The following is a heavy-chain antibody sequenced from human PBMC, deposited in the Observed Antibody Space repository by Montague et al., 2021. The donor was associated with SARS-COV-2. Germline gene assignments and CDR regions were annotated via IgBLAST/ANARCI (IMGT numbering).Heavy chain of an antibody. CDR1: GGSISSTSCY. CDR3: AGFPTSYYYDSKAAPATPDAFDI. Sequence: SETLSLTCTVSGGSISSTSCYWGWIRPPPGMGLDGIGCFNYSGNSYSSPSPQIPVSIAVSTTKNPFSLKLSSATAADASVYSCAGFPTSYYYDSKAAPATPDAFDIWGQGTMVTVSS. CDR2: FNYSGNS. D-gene: IGHD3-22*01. V-gene: IGHV4-39*01. J-gene: IGHJ3*02.